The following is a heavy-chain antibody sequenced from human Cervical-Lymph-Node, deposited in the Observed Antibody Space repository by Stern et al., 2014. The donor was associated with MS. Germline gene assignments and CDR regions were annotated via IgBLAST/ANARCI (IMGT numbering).Heavy chain of an antibody. J-gene: IGHJ4*02. CDR1: GFTFSDYY. Sequence: VQLVESGGGLVKPGGSLRLSCAASGFTFSDYYMTWIRQAPGKGLEWVSYISSSGSTIYYADSVKGRFTISRDNAKNSVHLQMNSLRAEDTAVYYCASSPYYYGSGSYYNFFDYWGQGTLVTVSS. CDR3: ASSPYYYGSGSYYNFFDY. CDR2: ISSSGSTI. D-gene: IGHD3-10*01. V-gene: IGHV3-11*01.